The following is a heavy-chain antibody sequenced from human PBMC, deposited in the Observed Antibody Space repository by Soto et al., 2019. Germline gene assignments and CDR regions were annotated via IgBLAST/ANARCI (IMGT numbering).Heavy chain of an antibody. D-gene: IGHD2-2*02. CDR3: ARDFSGRYCSSTSCYRWDYYYYGMDV. V-gene: IGHV3-33*01. CDR1: GFTFSSYG. CDR2: IWYDGSNK. Sequence: SGGSLRLSCAASGFTFSSYGMHWVRQAPGKGLEWVAVIWYDGSNKYYADSVKDRFTISRDNSKNTLYLQMNSLRAEDTAVYYCARDFSGRYCSSTSCYRWDYYYYGMDVWRQGPTVTVSS. J-gene: IGHJ6*02.